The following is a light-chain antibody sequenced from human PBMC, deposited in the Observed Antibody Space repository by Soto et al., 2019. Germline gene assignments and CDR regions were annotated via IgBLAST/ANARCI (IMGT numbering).Light chain of an antibody. V-gene: IGKV1-39*01. CDR1: QSISSY. Sequence: DIQLTPSPSSLAASVGDRVTITCRASQSISSYLNWYQQKPGKAPTLLISGAFSLQNGVPPRISGSGSGTDFTLTISSRQPEDFATYYCQQSYTTPRTFGQGTKLEI. J-gene: IGKJ2*01. CDR2: GAF. CDR3: QQSYTTPRT.